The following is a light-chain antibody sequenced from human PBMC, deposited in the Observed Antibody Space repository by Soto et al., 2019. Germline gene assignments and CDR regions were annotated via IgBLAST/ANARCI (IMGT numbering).Light chain of an antibody. V-gene: IGLV2-14*01. Sequence: QSALTQPASVSGSPGQSITISCTGTSSDVGAYDYVSWYQQNPGKAPKLIISEVSDRPSGVSNRFSGSKSGNTASLTISGLQAEDEADYFCSSYTTTNTLWVFGGGTKATVL. CDR2: EVS. CDR1: SSDVGAYDY. CDR3: SSYTTTNTLWV. J-gene: IGLJ3*02.